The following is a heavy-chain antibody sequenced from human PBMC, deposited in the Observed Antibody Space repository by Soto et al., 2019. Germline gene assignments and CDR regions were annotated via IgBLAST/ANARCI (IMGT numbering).Heavy chain of an antibody. Sequence: SETLSLTCAVSGGSISSSNWWSWVRQPPGKGLEWIGEIYHSGSTNYNPSLKSRVTISVDKSKNQFSLKLSSVTAADTAVYYCEITGSSYGSFDYWGQGTLVTVSS. CDR1: GGSISSSNW. J-gene: IGHJ4*02. V-gene: IGHV4-4*02. CDR3: EITGSSYGSFDY. D-gene: IGHD5-18*01. CDR2: IYHSGST.